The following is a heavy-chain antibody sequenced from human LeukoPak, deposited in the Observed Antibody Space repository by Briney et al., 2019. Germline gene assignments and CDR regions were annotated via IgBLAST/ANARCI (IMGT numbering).Heavy chain of an antibody. CDR2: IIPIFGTA. J-gene: IGHJ4*02. Sequence: GASVKVSCKASGGTFSSYAISWVRQAPGQGLEWMGGIIPIFGTANYAQKFQGRVTITADESTSTAYMELSSLRSEDTAVYYCAKDGAGYSNPPDFDYWGQGTLVTVSS. D-gene: IGHD4-11*01. CDR1: GGTFSSYA. CDR3: AKDGAGYSNPPDFDY. V-gene: IGHV1-69*13.